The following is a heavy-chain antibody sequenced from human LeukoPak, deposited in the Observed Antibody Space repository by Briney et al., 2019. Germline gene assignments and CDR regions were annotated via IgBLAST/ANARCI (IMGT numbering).Heavy chain of an antibody. CDR3: ARRRYYEHFDY. V-gene: IGHV4-38-2*02. CDR2: INHSGST. Sequence: SETLSLTCTVSGYSISSGYYWSWIRQPPGKGLEWIGEINHSGSTNYNPSLKSRVTISVDTSKNQFSLKLSSVTAADTAVYYCARRRYYEHFDYWGQGTLVTVSS. D-gene: IGHD3-16*01. CDR1: GYSISSGYY. J-gene: IGHJ4*02.